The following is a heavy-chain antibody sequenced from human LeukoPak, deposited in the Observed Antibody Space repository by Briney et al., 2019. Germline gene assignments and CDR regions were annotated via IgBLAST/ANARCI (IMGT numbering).Heavy chain of an antibody. Sequence: PSETLSLTCTVSNGSISSYHWSWVRQPPGKGLEWIGYILTSGTTNYNPSLKSRLTISVDTSKNQFTLKLSSVTAADTAVYYCARLRVSGSYLYYFDYWGQGPWSPSPQ. J-gene: IGHJ4*02. V-gene: IGHV4-4*09. CDR2: ILTSGTT. D-gene: IGHD1-26*01. CDR1: NGSISSYH. CDR3: ARLRVSGSYLYYFDY.